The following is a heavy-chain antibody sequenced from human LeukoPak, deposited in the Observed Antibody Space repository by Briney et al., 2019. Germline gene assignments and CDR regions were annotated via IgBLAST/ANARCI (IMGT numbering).Heavy chain of an antibody. CDR3: ARDPLYCSSTSCHDY. CDR1: GFTFDDYA. CDR2: INWNGGST. Sequence: GGSLRLSCAASGFTFDDYAMSWVRQAPGKGLEWVSGINWNGGSTGYADSVKGRFTISRDNAKNSLYLQMNSLRAEDTALYYCARDPLYCSSTSCHDYWGQGTLVTVSS. D-gene: IGHD2-2*01. J-gene: IGHJ4*02. V-gene: IGHV3-20*04.